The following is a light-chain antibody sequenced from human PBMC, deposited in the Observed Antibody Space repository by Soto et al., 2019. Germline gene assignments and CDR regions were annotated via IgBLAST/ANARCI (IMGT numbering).Light chain of an antibody. V-gene: IGKV1-17*01. Sequence: EIQMTQSPSSRSASLGERVTFPCRASQVIGNDLGWYQQKQGKAHTRLISVTSTLESGVPSRFSGSGSGTEFTLTISSLQPEDFATYYCLQHSDFPPTFGQGTKLDIK. CDR1: QVIGND. J-gene: IGKJ2*01. CDR2: VTS. CDR3: LQHSDFPPT.